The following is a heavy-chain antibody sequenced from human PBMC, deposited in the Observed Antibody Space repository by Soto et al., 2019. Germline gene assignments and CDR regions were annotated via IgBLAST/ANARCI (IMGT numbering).Heavy chain of an antibody. J-gene: IGHJ6*02. D-gene: IGHD3-16*01. V-gene: IGHV3-53*02. CDR1: GFTVTSNY. CDR2: IYSSGTT. CDR3: GRGETYPHYHPVDV. Sequence: EVQLVETGGGLIQPGGSLSLSCAASGFTVTSNYMNWVRQAPGKGLEWVSIIYSSGTTYYADSVKGRFTISRDKSKNTFFLKRRNRRAEDKAIFYWGRGETYPHYHPVDVGGQGPTVPLPS.